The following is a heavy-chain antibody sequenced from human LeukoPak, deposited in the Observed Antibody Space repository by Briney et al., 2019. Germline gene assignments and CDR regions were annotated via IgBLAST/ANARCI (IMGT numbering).Heavy chain of an antibody. CDR3: ARGCLATTAPCSY. D-gene: IGHD5-12*01. CDR2: INPNSGGT. CDR1: GYIFTGYY. V-gene: IGHV1-2*02. J-gene: IGHJ4*02. Sequence: VSVKVSCKASGYIFTGYYMHWVRQAPGQGLEWMGWINPNSGGTNYAQKFQGRVTMTRDTSISTAYMELSRLRSDDTAVYYRARGCLATTAPCSYWGQGTLVTVSS.